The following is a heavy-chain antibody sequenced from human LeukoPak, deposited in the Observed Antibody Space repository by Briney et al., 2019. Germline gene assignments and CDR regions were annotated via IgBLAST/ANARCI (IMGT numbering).Heavy chain of an antibody. CDR2: IYSDNT. J-gene: IGHJ4*02. D-gene: IGHD3-22*01. Sequence: GGSLRLSCATSGFTFSSYAMSWVRQAPGKGLEWVSFIYSDNTHYSDSVKGRFTISRDNSKNTLYLQMNSLRAEDTAVYYCARRAGDYSHPYDYWGQGILVTVSS. CDR3: ARRAGDYSHPYDY. CDR1: GFTFSSYA. V-gene: IGHV3-53*01.